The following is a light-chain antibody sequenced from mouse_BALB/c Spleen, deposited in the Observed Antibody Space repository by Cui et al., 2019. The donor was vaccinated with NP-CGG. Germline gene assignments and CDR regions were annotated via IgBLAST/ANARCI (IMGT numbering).Light chain of an antibody. Sequence: QAVVTQESALPTSPGETDTHTCRSSTGAVTNRNYDNWAKEKPILFFTGLMGVPTNRAPVVPARFSGSLIGNKAALTITGARTEIEAIYFCALCYSNHWVFGGGTKMTVL. CDR1: TGAVTNRNY. CDR2: VPT. J-gene: IGLJ1*01. CDR3: ALCYSNHWV. V-gene: IGLV1*01.